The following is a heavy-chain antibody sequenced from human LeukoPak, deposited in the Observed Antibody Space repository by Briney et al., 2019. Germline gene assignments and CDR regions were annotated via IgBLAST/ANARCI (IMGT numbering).Heavy chain of an antibody. CDR2: LWYDGSNK. J-gene: IGHJ4*02. CDR3: ARGYTLLEY. CDR1: GFTFGNYA. V-gene: IGHV3-33*01. D-gene: IGHD1-1*01. Sequence: GGSLRLSCAASGFTFGNYAMDWVRQVPGKGLEWVAVLWYDGSNKYYADSVKGRFTISRDNSKNTLYLQMDSLRAEDTAVYYCARGYTLLEYWGQGTLVTVSS.